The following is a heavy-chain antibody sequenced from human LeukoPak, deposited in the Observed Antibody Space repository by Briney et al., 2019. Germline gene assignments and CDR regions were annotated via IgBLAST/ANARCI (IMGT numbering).Heavy chain of an antibody. Sequence: GGSLRLSCAASGFAFNTYTPNWVRQAPGKGLEWVACISSSGSYTYYANSVKGRFTVSRDNAKNSLYLQMNSLRAEDTAVYFCARDFWSGSNWFDPWGQGTLVTVSS. D-gene: IGHD3-3*01. CDR3: ARDFWSGSNWFDP. CDR1: GFAFNTYT. J-gene: IGHJ5*02. V-gene: IGHV3-21*04. CDR2: ISSSGSYT.